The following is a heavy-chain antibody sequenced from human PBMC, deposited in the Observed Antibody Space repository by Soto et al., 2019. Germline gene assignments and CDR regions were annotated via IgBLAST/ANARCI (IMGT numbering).Heavy chain of an antibody. Sequence: QVQLVQSGDEMRKPGASVKVSCQASGYTFSNYGITWVRQAPGQGLEWMGWISAHNGNSKYAQSLQGRLTLTTDTSTSTAYMEPRSLRSDDTAVYYGARDWYFYGSGSPNHMDVWGKGTTVSVSS. V-gene: IGHV1-18*01. CDR2: ISAHNGNS. CDR1: GYTFSNYG. D-gene: IGHD3-10*01. J-gene: IGHJ6*03. CDR3: ARDWYFYGSGSPNHMDV.